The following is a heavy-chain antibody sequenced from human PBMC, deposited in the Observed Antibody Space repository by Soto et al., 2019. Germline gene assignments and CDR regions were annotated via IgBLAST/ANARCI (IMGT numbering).Heavy chain of an antibody. J-gene: IGHJ6*02. CDR2: IYYSGST. CDR3: ARDNILGILYGGMDV. D-gene: IGHD3-3*01. Sequence: LSLTCTVSGGSISSGDYYWSWIHQPPGKGLEWIGYIYYSGSTYYNPSLKSRVTISVDTSKNQFSLKLSSVTAADTAVYYCARDNILGILYGGMDVWGQGTTVTVSS. V-gene: IGHV4-30-4*01. CDR1: GGSISSGDYY.